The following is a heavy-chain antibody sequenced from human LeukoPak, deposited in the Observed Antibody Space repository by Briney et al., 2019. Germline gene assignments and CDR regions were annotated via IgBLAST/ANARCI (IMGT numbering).Heavy chain of an antibody. J-gene: IGHJ4*02. D-gene: IGHD3-16*02. CDR2: ISAYNGNT. Sequence: ASVKVSCKASGYTFTSYGISWVRQAPGQGLEWMGWISAYNGNTNYAQKLQGRVTMATDTSTSTAYMELRSLRSDDTAVYYCARRRYYDYVWGSYRQGYFDYWGQGTLVTVSS. CDR3: ARRRYYDYVWGSYRQGYFDY. CDR1: GYTFTSYG. V-gene: IGHV1-18*01.